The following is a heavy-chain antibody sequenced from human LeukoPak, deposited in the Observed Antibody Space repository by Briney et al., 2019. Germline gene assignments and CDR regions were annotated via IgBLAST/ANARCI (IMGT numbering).Heavy chain of an antibody. D-gene: IGHD6-19*01. CDR2: IKQDGSEK. J-gene: IGHJ4*02. Sequence: PGGSLRLSCAASGFTFSSYWMSWVRQAPGKGLEWVANIKQDGSEKYYVDSVKGRFTISRDNAKNSLYLQMNSLGDEDTAVYYCAKGYSSGWKVDFWGQGTLATVSS. CDR3: AKGYSSGWKVDF. CDR1: GFTFSSYW. V-gene: IGHV3-7*01.